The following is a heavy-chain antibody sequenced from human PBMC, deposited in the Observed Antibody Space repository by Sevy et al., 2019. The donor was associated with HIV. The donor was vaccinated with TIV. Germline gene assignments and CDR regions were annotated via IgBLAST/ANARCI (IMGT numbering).Heavy chain of an antibody. J-gene: IGHJ4*02. Sequence: GGSLRLSCAASGFTFSSYWMSWVRQAPGKGLEWVANIKQDGSEKYYVDSVKGRFTISRDNAKNSLYLQMNSLRAEDTAVYYCARVSAYYYDSSGHRDYRGQGTLVTVSS. CDR3: ARVSAYYYDSSGHRDY. D-gene: IGHD3-22*01. CDR2: IKQDGSEK. CDR1: GFTFSSYW. V-gene: IGHV3-7*03.